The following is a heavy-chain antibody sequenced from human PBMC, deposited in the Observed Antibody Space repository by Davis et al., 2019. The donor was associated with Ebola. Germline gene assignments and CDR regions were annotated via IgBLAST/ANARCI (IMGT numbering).Heavy chain of an antibody. Sequence: PGGSLRLSCAASGFTFSSYAMSWVRQAPGKGLEWVSAISGSGGSTYYADSVKGRFTISRDNAKNSLYLQMNSLRAEDTAVYYCARVVVAAKVTYYMDVWGKGTTVTVSS. CDR3: ARVVVAAKVTYYMDV. J-gene: IGHJ6*03. CDR2: ISGSGGST. CDR1: GFTFSSYA. D-gene: IGHD2-15*01. V-gene: IGHV3-23*01.